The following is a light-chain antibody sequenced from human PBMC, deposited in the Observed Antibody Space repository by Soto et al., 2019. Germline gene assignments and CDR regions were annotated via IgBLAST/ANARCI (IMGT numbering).Light chain of an antibody. CDR3: QQSYSTPRT. CDR1: QSISSY. V-gene: IGKV1-39*01. J-gene: IGKJ3*01. Sequence: DIQMTKSPSSLSASVGDRVTITCRASQSISSYLNWYQQKPGKAPKLLIYAASSLQSGVPSRFSGSVSGTDFTLTSRSVRPEDFETYYCQQSYSTPRTFGPGTKVDIK. CDR2: AAS.